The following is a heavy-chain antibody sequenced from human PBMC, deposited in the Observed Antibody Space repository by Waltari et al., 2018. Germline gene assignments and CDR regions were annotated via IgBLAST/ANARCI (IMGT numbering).Heavy chain of an antibody. Sequence: QVQLQESGSGLVKPSQTLSLTCTVSGVSISSRDYSWSWIRQPPGKDLEWIGYIYHIGSAYYRPSLKSRATISLDRSKNQFSLRLNSVTATDTAVYYCAREFRQTSGDYGWFDPWGQGILVTVSS. CDR2: IYHIGSA. CDR1: GVSISSRDYS. V-gene: IGHV4-30-2*01. D-gene: IGHD4-17*01. J-gene: IGHJ5*02. CDR3: AREFRQTSGDYGWFDP.